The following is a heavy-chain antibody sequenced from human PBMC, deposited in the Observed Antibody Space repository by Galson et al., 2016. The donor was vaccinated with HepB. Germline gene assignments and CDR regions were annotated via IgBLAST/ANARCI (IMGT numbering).Heavy chain of an antibody. D-gene: IGHD5-12*01. V-gene: IGHV3-53*01. CDR2: IYSGGST. CDR3: ARVPPGYRDIFHYGMDV. J-gene: IGHJ6*02. Sequence: SLRLSCAVSGFTVSGYYMTWVRQAPGKGLEWVSVIYSGGSTHYADSVKGRFTISRDNSKNTLYLQMNSLRAEDTAVYFCARVPPGYRDIFHYGMDVWGQGTAVTVSS. CDR1: GFTVSGYY.